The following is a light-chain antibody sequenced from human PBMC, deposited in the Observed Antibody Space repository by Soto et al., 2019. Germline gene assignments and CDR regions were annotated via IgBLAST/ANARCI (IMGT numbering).Light chain of an antibody. CDR3: AAWDDRLSGLV. V-gene: IGLV2-8*01. CDR2: EVY. Sequence: QSALTQPPSASGSPGQSVTISCTGTRDDVGGYNYVSWFQHHPGKAPKLMIYEVYKRPSGVPARFSGSKSGNTASLTVSGLQAGDEAIYYCAAWDDRLSGLVFGRGTKLTVL. J-gene: IGLJ2*01. CDR1: RDDVGGYNY.